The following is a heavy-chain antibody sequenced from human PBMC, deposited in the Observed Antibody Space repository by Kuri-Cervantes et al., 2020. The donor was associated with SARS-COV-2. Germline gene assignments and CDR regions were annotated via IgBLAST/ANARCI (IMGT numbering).Heavy chain of an antibody. CDR1: GFTFSSYA. CDR3: AKAYWNYNYFDY. V-gene: IGHV3-23*01. J-gene: IGHJ4*02. CDR2: ISGSGGST. D-gene: IGHD1-7*01. Sequence: GGSLRLSCAASGFTFSSYAMSWVRQAPGKGLEWVSAISGSGGSTYYADSVKGRFAISRDNSKNTLYLQMNSLRAEDTAVYYCAKAYWNYNYFDYWGQGTLVTVSS.